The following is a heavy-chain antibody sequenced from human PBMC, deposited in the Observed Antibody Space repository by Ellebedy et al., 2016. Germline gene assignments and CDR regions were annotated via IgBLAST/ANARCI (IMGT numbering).Heavy chain of an antibody. CDR3: AHREMVYAPYYYYGMDV. J-gene: IGHJ6*02. CDR1: GFSLSTSGVG. Sequence: SGPTLVXPTQPLTLTCTFSGFSLSTSGVGVGWIRQPPGKALEWLALIYWNDDKRYSPSLKSRLTITKDTSKNQVVLTMTNMDPVDTATYYCAHREMVYAPYYYYGMDVWGQGTTVTVSS. V-gene: IGHV2-5*01. CDR2: IYWNDDK. D-gene: IGHD2-8*01.